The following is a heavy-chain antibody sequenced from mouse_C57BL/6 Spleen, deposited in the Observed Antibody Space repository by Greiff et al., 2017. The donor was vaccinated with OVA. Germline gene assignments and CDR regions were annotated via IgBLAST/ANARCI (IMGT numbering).Heavy chain of an antibody. CDR2: IDPETGGT. CDR1: GYTFTDYE. V-gene: IGHV1-15*01. CDR3: TSYYGSRFDY. Sequence: QVQLKESGAELVRPGASVTLSCKAPGYTFTDYEMHWVKQTPVHGLEWIGAIDPETGGTAYNQKFKGKAILTADKSSSTAYMELRSLTSEDSAVYYCTSYYGSRFDYWGQGTTLTVSS. J-gene: IGHJ2*01. D-gene: IGHD1-1*01.